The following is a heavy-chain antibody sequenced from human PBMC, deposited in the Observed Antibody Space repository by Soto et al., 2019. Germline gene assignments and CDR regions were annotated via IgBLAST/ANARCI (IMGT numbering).Heavy chain of an antibody. CDR1: GFSFSDYS. CDR2: LSSSSSHI. Sequence: RLSCAASGFSFSDYSMNWVRQAPGKALEWVSSLSSSSSHIYYADSVKGRSTISRDNAKNSLYLQMNSLRAEDTAVYYCARGASGHNYVYFDYWGQGPLATVYS. V-gene: IGHV3-21*01. D-gene: IGHD5-18*01. CDR3: ARGASGHNYVYFDY. J-gene: IGHJ4*02.